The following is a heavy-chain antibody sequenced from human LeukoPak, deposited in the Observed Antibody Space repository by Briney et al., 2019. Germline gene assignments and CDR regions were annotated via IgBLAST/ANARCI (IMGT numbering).Heavy chain of an antibody. Sequence: GRSLRLSCAASGFTFSSYAMHWVRQAPGKGLEWVAVISYDGSNKYYADSVKGRFTISRDYSKNTLYLQMNSLRAEDTAVYYCARDYAISTGYYGMDVWGQGTTVTVSS. D-gene: IGHD3-16*01. CDR1: GFTFSSYA. J-gene: IGHJ6*02. CDR3: ARDYAISTGYYGMDV. V-gene: IGHV3-30-3*01. CDR2: ISYDGSNK.